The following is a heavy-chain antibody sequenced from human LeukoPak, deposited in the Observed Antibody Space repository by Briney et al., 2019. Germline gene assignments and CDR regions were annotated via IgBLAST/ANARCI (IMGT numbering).Heavy chain of an antibody. V-gene: IGHV3-7*01. CDR3: AREFACSGGSCYPSYPHFDY. CDR1: GFTFSSYW. J-gene: IGHJ4*02. Sequence: GGSLRLSCAASGFTFSSYWMSWVRQAPGKGLEWVTNINQDGSEKYYVDSVKGRFTISRDNAKNSLYLQMNSLRAEDTAVYYCAREFACSGGSCYPSYPHFDYWGQGTLVTVSS. CDR2: INQDGSEK. D-gene: IGHD2-15*01.